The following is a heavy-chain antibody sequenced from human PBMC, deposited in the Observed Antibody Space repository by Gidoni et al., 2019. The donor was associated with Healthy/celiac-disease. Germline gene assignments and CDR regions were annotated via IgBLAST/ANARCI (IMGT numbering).Heavy chain of an antibody. CDR1: GFTFSSYD. CDR2: IGTAGDT. CDR3: ARGTTVVTPYFDY. V-gene: IGHV3-13*01. Sequence: EVQLVESGGGLVQPGGSLRLSCAASGFTFSSYDMHWVRQATGKGLEWVSAIGTAGDTYYPGSVKGRFTISRENAKNSLYLQMNSLRAEDTAVYYCARGTTVVTPYFDYWGQGTLVTVSS. D-gene: IGHD4-17*01. J-gene: IGHJ4*02.